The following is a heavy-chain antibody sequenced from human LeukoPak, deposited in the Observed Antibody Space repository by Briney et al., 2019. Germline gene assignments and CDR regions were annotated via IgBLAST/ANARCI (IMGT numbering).Heavy chain of an antibody. CDR1: GGTFSSYA. CDR2: IIPIFGTA. CDR3: ARAVEGYSSSQEDY. Sequence: ASVKVSCKASGGTFSSYAISWVRQAPGQGHEWMGGIIPIFGTANYAQKFQGRVTITADESTSTAYMELSRLRSEDTAVYYCARAVEGYSSSQEDYWGQGTLVTVSS. D-gene: IGHD6-13*01. J-gene: IGHJ4*02. V-gene: IGHV1-69*13.